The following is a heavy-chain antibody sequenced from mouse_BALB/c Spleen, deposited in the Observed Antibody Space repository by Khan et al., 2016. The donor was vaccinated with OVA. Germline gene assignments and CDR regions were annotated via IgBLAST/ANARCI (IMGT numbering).Heavy chain of an antibody. J-gene: IGHJ3*01. CDR1: GDTITSGY. D-gene: IGHD2-12*01. Sequence: EVQLQESGPSLVKPSQTLSLTCSVTGDTITSGYWNWIRKFPGTKIEYMGYMSYTGDTYYNPSLRSRISITRDTSKNQYFLQLRSVTSEDTATYYWVRPVNFEHDGGFAYWGQGTLVTVSA. CDR3: VRPVNFEHDGGFAY. CDR2: MSYTGDT. V-gene: IGHV3-8*02.